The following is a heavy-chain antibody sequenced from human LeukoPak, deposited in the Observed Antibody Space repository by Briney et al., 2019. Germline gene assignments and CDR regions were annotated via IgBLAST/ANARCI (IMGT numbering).Heavy chain of an antibody. J-gene: IGHJ4*02. D-gene: IGHD2-2*01. V-gene: IGHV3-23*01. CDR3: AKDRDSSSTSCLFDY. Sequence: HSGGSLRLSCAAPGFTFSSYAMSWVRQAPGKGLEWVSAISGSGGSTYYADSVKGRFTISRDNSKNTLYLQMNSLRAEDTAVYYCAKDRDSSSTSCLFDYWGQGTLVTVSS. CDR1: GFTFSSYA. CDR2: ISGSGGST.